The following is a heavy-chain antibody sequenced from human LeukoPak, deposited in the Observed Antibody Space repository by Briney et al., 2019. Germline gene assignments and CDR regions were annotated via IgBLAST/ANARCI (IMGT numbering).Heavy chain of an antibody. CDR1: GFSISDYY. D-gene: IGHD3-16*01. V-gene: IGHV3-11*01. CDR2: ITSGAGST. Sequence: GESLRLSCAASGFSISDYYMSWIRQSPGKGLEWISYITSGAGSTKYADSVKGRFTISRDTAKNSVALQLNSLRAEDTAVYYCTRERRGTYYAFESWGQGTLVTVSS. J-gene: IGHJ4*02. CDR3: TRERRGTYYAFES.